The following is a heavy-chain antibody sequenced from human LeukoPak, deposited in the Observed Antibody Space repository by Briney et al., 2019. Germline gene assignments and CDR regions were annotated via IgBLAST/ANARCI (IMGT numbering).Heavy chain of an antibody. J-gene: IGHJ3*02. CDR1: GFTFSTYW. V-gene: IGHV3-74*01. Sequence: GGSLRLSCAASGFTFSTYWMHWVRHAPGKGLVWVSRINTDGSSTNYADSVKGRFTISRDSAKNTLYLQMNSLRAEDTAVYYCARPGIAVPGSFGIWGQGTMVTVSS. CDR3: ARPGIAVPGSFGI. CDR2: INTDGSST. D-gene: IGHD6-19*01.